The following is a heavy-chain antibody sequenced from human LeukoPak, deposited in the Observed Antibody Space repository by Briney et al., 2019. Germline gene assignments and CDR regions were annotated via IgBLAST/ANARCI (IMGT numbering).Heavy chain of an antibody. CDR1: GGSFSGYY. CDR2: INHSGTT. Sequence: SETLSLTCAVYGGSFSGYYWSWIRQPPGKGLEWIGEINHSGTTNYNPSLKSRVTISVDMSKNQFSLKLSSVTAADTAVYYCARDRGWYPSVFGYWGQGTLVTVSS. D-gene: IGHD2-15*01. CDR3: ARDRGWYPSVFGY. V-gene: IGHV4-34*01. J-gene: IGHJ4*02.